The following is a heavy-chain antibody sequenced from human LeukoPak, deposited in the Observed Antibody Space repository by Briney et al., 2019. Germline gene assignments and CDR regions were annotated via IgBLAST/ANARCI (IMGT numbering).Heavy chain of an antibody. CDR1: GFTFSSYA. J-gene: IGHJ3*02. CDR3: AKSPTVDAAFDI. Sequence: GGSLRLSCAASGFTFSSYAMSWVRQAPGKGLEWVSGISGSGGCTYYADSVKGRFTISRDNSKNTLYLHMNSLRAEDTAVYYCAKSPTVDAAFDIWGQGTMVTVSS. V-gene: IGHV3-23*01. D-gene: IGHD4-17*01. CDR2: ISGSGGCT.